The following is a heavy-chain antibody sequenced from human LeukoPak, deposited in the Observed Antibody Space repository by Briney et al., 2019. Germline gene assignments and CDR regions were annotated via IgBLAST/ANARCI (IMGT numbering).Heavy chain of an antibody. CDR3: ARAPKGVEWELPDY. D-gene: IGHD1-26*01. CDR1: GYTFTSYA. Sequence: ASVKVSCKASGYTFTSYAMHWVRQAPGQRLEWMGWINAGNGNTKYSQKFQGRVTITRDTSASTAYMELSSLRSEDTAVYYCARAPKGVEWELPDYWGQGTLVTVSS. J-gene: IGHJ4*02. V-gene: IGHV1-3*01. CDR2: INAGNGNT.